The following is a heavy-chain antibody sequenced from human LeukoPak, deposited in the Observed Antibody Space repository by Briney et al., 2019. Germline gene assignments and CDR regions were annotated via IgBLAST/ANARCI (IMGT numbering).Heavy chain of an antibody. Sequence: AGGSLRLSCAASGFTFSDYYISWIRQAPGRGLEWVSYISTSGTNIYYADSVKGRFTISRDNAKNSLFLQMNSLRAEDTAVYYCARGGTYYDFWSGYYTAQEENWFDPWGQGTLVTVSS. D-gene: IGHD3-3*01. J-gene: IGHJ5*02. V-gene: IGHV3-11*04. CDR3: ARGGTYYDFWSGYYTAQEENWFDP. CDR2: ISTSGTNI. CDR1: GFTFSDYY.